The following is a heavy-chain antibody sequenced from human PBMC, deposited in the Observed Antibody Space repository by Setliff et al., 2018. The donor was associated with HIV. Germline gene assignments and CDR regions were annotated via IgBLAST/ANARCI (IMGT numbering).Heavy chain of an antibody. CDR2: MHHSGSN. J-gene: IGHJ4*02. V-gene: IGHV4-4*02. D-gene: IGHD3-10*01. CDR1: GGSISSNHW. CDR3: ARGDPLRFLDY. Sequence: SETLSLTCAVSGGSISSNHWWSWVRQPPGKGLEWIGEMHHSGSNNYNPSLTSRVIISVDKSNNLFFLNSTSVTAADTAVYYCARGDPLRFLDYWGQGTLVTVSS.